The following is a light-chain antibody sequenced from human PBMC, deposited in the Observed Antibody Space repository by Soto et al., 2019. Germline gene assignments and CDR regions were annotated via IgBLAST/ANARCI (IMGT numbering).Light chain of an antibody. V-gene: IGLV3-21*04. CDR3: QVLDSSSDHVV. CDR1: NIGSKS. Sequence: SYELTQPPSVSVAPGKTARITCGGNNIGSKSVHWYQQKPGQAPVLVIYYDSDRPSGIPERFSGSNSGNTATLTISRVEAVDEADYYCQVLDSSSDHVVFGGGTKVTVL. CDR2: YDS. J-gene: IGLJ2*01.